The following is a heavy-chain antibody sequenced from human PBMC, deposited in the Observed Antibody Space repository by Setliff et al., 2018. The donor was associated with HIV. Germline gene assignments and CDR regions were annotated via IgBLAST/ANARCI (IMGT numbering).Heavy chain of an antibody. Sequence: GASVKVSCKASGGTFSSHAISWVRQAPGQGLEWMGGIIPIFGTANYAQKFQGRVTITADESTSTAYMELSSLRSEDTAVYYCARDAALLDAVRLVGIAVPGGDRWGQGTLVTVSS. CDR2: IIPIFGTA. CDR3: ARDAALLDAVRLVGIAVPGGDR. D-gene: IGHD6-19*01. CDR1: GGTFSSHA. J-gene: IGHJ5*02. V-gene: IGHV1-69*13.